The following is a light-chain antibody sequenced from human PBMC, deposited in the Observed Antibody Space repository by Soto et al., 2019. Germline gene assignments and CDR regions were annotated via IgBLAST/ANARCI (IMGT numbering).Light chain of an antibody. CDR3: ATWDDSLSGVV. Sequence: QSVLTQPPSASGTPGQRVTISCSGSSSNIGSNHVYWYQQFPGTAPQLLIYRNNQRPSGVPDRFSGSKSGTSASLAISGLRSEDEADYYCATWDDSLSGVVFGGGTKLTVL. CDR2: RNN. V-gene: IGLV1-47*01. J-gene: IGLJ2*01. CDR1: SSNIGSNH.